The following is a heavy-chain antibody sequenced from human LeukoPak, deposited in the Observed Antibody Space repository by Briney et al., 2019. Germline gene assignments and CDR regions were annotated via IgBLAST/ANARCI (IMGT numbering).Heavy chain of an antibody. CDR3: AKSHSGSYDRFDY. Sequence: PGGSLRLSCAASGFTSSSYAMSWVRQAPGKGLEWVSAISGSGGSTYYADSVKGRFTISRDNSKNTLYLQMNSLRAEDTAVYYCAKSHSGSYDRFDYWGQGTLVTVSS. J-gene: IGHJ4*02. D-gene: IGHD1-26*01. CDR2: ISGSGGST. V-gene: IGHV3-23*01. CDR1: GFTSSSYA.